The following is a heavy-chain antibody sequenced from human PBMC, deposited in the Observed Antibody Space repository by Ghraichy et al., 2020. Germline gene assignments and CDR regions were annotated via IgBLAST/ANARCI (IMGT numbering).Heavy chain of an antibody. CDR1: GSTFRNYW. CDR3: ARDVGGRSSF. D-gene: IGHD3-16*01. V-gene: IGHV3-74*01. CDR2: INEDGRIT. J-gene: IGHJ4*02. Sequence: LSLTCEDSGSTFRNYWMHWVRQVPGKGLVWVSRINEDGRITNYADSVEGRFTISRDNARNTLYLQMNSLRAEDTAVYYCARDVGGRSSFWGQGTLVTVSS.